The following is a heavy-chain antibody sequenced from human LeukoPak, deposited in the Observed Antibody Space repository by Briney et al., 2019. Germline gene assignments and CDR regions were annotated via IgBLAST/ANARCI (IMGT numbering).Heavy chain of an antibody. CDR2: TIPIFGTA. J-gene: IGHJ4*02. D-gene: IGHD3-10*01. CDR3: ARCPAYYGSGSYYNFYFDY. Sequence: GASVKVSCKAYGGTFSSYSISWVRQAPGQGPEWMGGTIPIFGTANYAQRFQGRVTITTDESTRTAYMELSSLRSEDTAVYYCARCPAYYGSGSYYNFYFDYWGQGTLVTVSS. V-gene: IGHV1-69*05. CDR1: GGTFSSYS.